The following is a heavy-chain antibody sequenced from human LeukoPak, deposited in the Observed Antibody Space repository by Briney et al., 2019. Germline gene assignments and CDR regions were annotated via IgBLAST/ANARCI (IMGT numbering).Heavy chain of an antibody. Sequence: PSETLSLTCAVYGGSFSGYHWSWIRQPPGKGLEWIGEINHSGSTNYNPSLKSRVTISVDTSKNQFSLKLSSVTAADTAVYYCARGVPAASAFDIWGQGTMVTVSS. D-gene: IGHD2-2*01. J-gene: IGHJ3*02. CDR3: ARGVPAASAFDI. CDR1: GGSFSGYH. CDR2: INHSGST. V-gene: IGHV4-34*01.